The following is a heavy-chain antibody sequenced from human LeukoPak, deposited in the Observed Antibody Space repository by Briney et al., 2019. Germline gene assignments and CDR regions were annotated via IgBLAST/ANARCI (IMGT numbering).Heavy chain of an antibody. Sequence: ASVKVSCKASGYTFTSYGISWVRQAPGQGLEWMGIIKPSGGSTTYAQKFQGRVTMTRDMSTSTLYMELSSLRSEDTAVYYCARDFGGSYYPWYYFDYWGQGTLVTVSS. CDR3: ARDFGGSYYPWYYFDY. V-gene: IGHV1-46*01. CDR2: IKPSGGST. CDR1: GYTFTSYG. D-gene: IGHD1-26*01. J-gene: IGHJ4*02.